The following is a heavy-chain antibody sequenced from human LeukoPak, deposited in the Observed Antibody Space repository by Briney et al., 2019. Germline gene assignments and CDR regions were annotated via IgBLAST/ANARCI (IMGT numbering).Heavy chain of an antibody. CDR2: IRSKAYGETA. CDR1: GFTFGDYA. CDR3: TRDRGAYNLYDY. J-gene: IGHJ4*02. Sequence: GRSLRLSCTASGFTFGDYAMSWIRQAPGKGLEWVGFIRSKAYGETADYAASVKGRFTISRDDSKAIAYLQTNSLKTEDTAVYHCTRDRGAYNLYDYWGQGTLVTVSS. V-gene: IGHV3-49*03. D-gene: IGHD1-1*01.